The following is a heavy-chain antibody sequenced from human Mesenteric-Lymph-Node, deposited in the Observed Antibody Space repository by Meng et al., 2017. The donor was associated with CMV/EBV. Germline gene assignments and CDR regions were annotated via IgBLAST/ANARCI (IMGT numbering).Heavy chain of an antibody. CDR2: IRYDGSDK. V-gene: IGHV3-30*02. D-gene: IGHD2-2*02. CDR1: GFTFKDFG. CDR3: ARYCSSTSCYTFDY. Sequence: GESLKISCVAAGFTFKDFGMHWVRQAPGKGLEWVAFIRYDGSDKYYVGSVKGRFTLSRDNSKNTLNLQMNTLRAEDTAVYYCARYCSSTSCYTFDYWGQGTLVTVSS. J-gene: IGHJ4*02.